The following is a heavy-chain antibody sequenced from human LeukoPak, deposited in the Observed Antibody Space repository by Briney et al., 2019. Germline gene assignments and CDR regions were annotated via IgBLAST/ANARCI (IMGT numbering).Heavy chain of an antibody. CDR1: GYTFTGFY. CDR2: INPNSGGT. D-gene: IGHD6-19*01. CDR3: AREKRAVAGVFDY. V-gene: IGHV1-2*02. Sequence: ASVKVSCKTSGYTFTGFYMHWVRQAPGQGLEWMGWINPNSGGTNYAQKFQGRVTMTRDTSISTAYMELSRLRSDDTAVYYCAREKRAVAGVFDYWGQETLVTVSS. J-gene: IGHJ4*02.